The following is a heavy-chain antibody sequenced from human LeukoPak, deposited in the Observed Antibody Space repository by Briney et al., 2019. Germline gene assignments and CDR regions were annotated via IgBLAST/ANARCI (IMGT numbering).Heavy chain of an antibody. CDR1: DDSISTYY. J-gene: IGHJ4*02. Sequence: PSETLSLTCSVSDDSISTYYWTWIRQPPGKGLKWIGYMYHGGHTNYNSSLKSRVTISIDTSKKQFSLKVRSVTAADTAVYYCARDRRVYCSGSSCSYYFDFWSQGTLVTVSS. D-gene: IGHD2-2*01. V-gene: IGHV4-59*01. CDR3: ARDRRVYCSGSSCSYYFDF. CDR2: MYHGGHT.